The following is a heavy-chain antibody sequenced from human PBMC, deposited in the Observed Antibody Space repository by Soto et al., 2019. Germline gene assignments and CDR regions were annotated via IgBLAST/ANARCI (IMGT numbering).Heavy chain of an antibody. CDR1: GDTFNSYV. CDR3: TRSYGYTFGGSLDN. Sequence: QVQLVQSGPEVKKPGSSVKVSCKASGDTFNSYVITWVRQAPGQGLEWLGGIITAFGTTSYAQNVQDRLTITADEDATTDHMELSSLTSDDTAMYYCTRSYGYTFGGSLDNWGQGTLVTVSS. CDR2: IITAFGTT. D-gene: IGHD5-18*01. V-gene: IGHV1-69*01. J-gene: IGHJ4*02.